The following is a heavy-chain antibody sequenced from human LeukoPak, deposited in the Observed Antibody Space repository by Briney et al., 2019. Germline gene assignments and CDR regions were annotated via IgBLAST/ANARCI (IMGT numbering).Heavy chain of an antibody. CDR1: GGSISSYY. Sequence: SETLSLTCTVSGGSISSYYWSWIRQPPGKGLEWIGYIYYSGSTNYNPSLKSRVTISVDTSKNQFSLKLSSVTAADTAVYYCTRATDSRRYAFDIWGQGTVVTVSS. CDR2: IYYSGST. J-gene: IGHJ3*02. D-gene: IGHD1-14*01. V-gene: IGHV4-59*01. CDR3: TRATDSRRYAFDI.